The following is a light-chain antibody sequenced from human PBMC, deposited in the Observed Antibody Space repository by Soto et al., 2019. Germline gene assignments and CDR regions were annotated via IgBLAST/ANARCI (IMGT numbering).Light chain of an antibody. Sequence: DIQMTQSPSTLSASVGDRVTITCRASQSINTWLAWYQQKPGKAPKLLIYKASSLGRGVPSRFSGSGSGTDFTLTISSLQPDDFEIYYCQQYNSHSSYTFGQGTKLEIK. CDR1: QSINTW. V-gene: IGKV1-5*03. J-gene: IGKJ2*01. CDR2: KAS. CDR3: QQYNSHSSYT.